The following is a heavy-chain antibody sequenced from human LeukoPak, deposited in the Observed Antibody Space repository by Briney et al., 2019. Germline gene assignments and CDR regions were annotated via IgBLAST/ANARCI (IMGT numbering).Heavy chain of an antibody. J-gene: IGHJ6*02. CDR2: ISAYNGNT. D-gene: IGHD3-10*01. V-gene: IGHV1-18*01. Sequence: GASVKVSCKASGYTFTSYGISWVRQAPRQGLEWMGWISAYNGNTNYAQKLQGRVTMTTDTSTSTAYMELRSLRSDDTAVYYCARDKGDYYGSGSYYNEGIYYGMDVWGQGTTVTVSS. CDR1: GYTFTSYG. CDR3: ARDKGDYYGSGSYYNEGIYYGMDV.